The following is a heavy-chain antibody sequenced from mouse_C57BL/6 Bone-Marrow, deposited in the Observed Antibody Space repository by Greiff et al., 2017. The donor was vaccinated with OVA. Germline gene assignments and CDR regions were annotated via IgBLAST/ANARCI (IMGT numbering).Heavy chain of an antibody. J-gene: IGHJ1*03. CDR3: ANYYGSSYWYFDV. D-gene: IGHD1-1*01. CDR2: INPYNGDT. V-gene: IGHV1-20*01. Sequence: EVQRVESGPELVKPGDSVKISCKASGYSFTGYFMNWVMQSHGKSLEWIGRINPYNGDTFYNQKFKGKATLTVDKSSSTAHMELRSLTSEDSAVYYCANYYGSSYWYFDVWGTGTTVTVSS. CDR1: GYSFTGYF.